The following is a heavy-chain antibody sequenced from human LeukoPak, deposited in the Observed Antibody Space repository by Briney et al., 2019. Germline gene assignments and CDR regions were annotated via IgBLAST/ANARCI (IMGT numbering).Heavy chain of an antibody. D-gene: IGHD3-22*01. CDR2: IIPIFGTA. Sequence: ASVKVSCKASGGTFSSYAISWVRQAPGQGLEWMGGIIPIFGTANYAQKFQGRVTITADKSTSTAYMELSSLRSEDTAVNYCARTYYYDSSGYYFDYWGQGTLVTVSS. CDR1: GGTFSSYA. CDR3: ARTYYYDSSGYYFDY. V-gene: IGHV1-69*06. J-gene: IGHJ4*02.